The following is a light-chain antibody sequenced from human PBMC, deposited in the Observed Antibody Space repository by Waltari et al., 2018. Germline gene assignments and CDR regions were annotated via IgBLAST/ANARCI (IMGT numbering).Light chain of an antibody. CDR1: QSINSN. CDR3: QQFNNWAPWT. V-gene: IGKV3-15*01. Sequence: EIVMTQSPDTLSVSPGETATLSCRASQSINSNVAWYQQRPGQAPRILIYGASTRDTGIPARFSGSGSGTEFTLTISSLQSEDFAVYYCQQFNNWAPWTFGQGTKVEIK. CDR2: GAS. J-gene: IGKJ1*01.